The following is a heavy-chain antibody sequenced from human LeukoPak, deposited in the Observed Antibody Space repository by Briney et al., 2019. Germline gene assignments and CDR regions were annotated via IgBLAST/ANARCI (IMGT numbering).Heavy chain of an antibody. V-gene: IGHV3-73*01. CDR3: VPGGVIVVATSDY. CDR1: GFTFSGCA. CDR2: IRSKANRYST. Sequence: QPGGPLRLSCAASGFTFSGCAMHWVRQASGKGLEWVGRIRSKANRYSTASAASVKGRFTIYRDGSKNTGYQNMNSLKTEVMVLYYCVPGGVIVVATSDYWGQGTLVTVSS. D-gene: IGHD3-22*01. J-gene: IGHJ4*02.